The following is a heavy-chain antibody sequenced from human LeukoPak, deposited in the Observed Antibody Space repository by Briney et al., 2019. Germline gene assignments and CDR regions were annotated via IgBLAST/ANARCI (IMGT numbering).Heavy chain of an antibody. Sequence: PGGSLRLSCAASGFTVSSNYMAWVRQPPAKGLEWVSILYSAGFTYYADSVKGRFTISRDNSKNTVYLQMHSLRAEDTAVYYCASLTYYFDSSGYYPGYFQHWGQGTLVTVSS. J-gene: IGHJ1*01. CDR1: GFTVSSNY. V-gene: IGHV3-53*01. D-gene: IGHD3-22*01. CDR2: LYSAGFT. CDR3: ASLTYYFDSSGYYPGYFQH.